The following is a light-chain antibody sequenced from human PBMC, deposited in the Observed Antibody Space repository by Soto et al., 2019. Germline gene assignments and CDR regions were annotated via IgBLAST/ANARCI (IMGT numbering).Light chain of an antibody. V-gene: IGKV1-5*01. CDR2: AVS. Sequence: QGTPSASTLTASVADSVTITCLASQSINNLLDWYQQKPGKAPNFLIYAVSTLQSGVPSRFSGSGSGTDFTLTISSLQPEDFATYYCQQYYSDPRTFGGGTKVDIK. CDR1: QSINNL. CDR3: QQYYSDPRT. J-gene: IGKJ4*01.